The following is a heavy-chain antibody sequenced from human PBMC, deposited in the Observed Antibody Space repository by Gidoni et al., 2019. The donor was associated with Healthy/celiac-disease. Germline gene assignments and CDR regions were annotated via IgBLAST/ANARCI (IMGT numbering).Heavy chain of an antibody. Sequence: QVQLVASGGGLVKPGGSLRLSCAASGSTFSDYYMRWIRQAPGKGLEWISYISSSGSTIYYADSVKGRFTISRDNAKNSLYLQMNSLRAEDTAVYYCARRGLYDSSGYPLDYWGQGTLVTVSS. CDR2: ISSSGSTI. V-gene: IGHV3-11*01. D-gene: IGHD3-22*01. CDR1: GSTFSDYY. J-gene: IGHJ4*02. CDR3: ARRGLYDSSGYPLDY.